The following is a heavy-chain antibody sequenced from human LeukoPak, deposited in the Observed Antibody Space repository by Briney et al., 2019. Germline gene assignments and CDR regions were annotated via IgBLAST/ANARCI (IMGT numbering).Heavy chain of an antibody. Sequence: GGSLRFSCAASGFTVISNYMSWVRQAPGKGLEWVSVIYGGGSTYYADSVKGRFTISRHNSKNTLYLQMNSLRAEDTAVYYCARGDRALDIWGQGTMVTVSS. CDR1: GFTVISNY. J-gene: IGHJ3*02. D-gene: IGHD3-16*01. CDR3: ARGDRALDI. CDR2: IYGGGST. V-gene: IGHV3-53*04.